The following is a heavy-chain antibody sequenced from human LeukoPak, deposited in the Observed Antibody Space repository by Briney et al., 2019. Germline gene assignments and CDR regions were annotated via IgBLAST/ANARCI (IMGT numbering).Heavy chain of an antibody. J-gene: IGHJ4*01. D-gene: IGHD6-6*01. Sequence: PSETLSLTCTVSGGSISSSSYYWGWIRQPPGKGLEWIGSIYYSGSTYYNPSLKSRVTISVDTSKNQFSLKLSSVTAADTAVYYCARHSSSTDWGHGTLVTVSS. CDR2: IYYSGST. V-gene: IGHV4-39*01. CDR1: GGSISSSSYY. CDR3: ARHSSSTD.